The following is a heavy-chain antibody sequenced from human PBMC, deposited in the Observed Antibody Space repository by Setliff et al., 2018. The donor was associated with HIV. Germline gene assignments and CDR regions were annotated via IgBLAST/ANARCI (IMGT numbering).Heavy chain of an antibody. CDR1: GGSFSNYR. V-gene: IGHV4-4*07. J-gene: IGHJ5*02. Sequence: SETLSLTCTLFGGSFSNYRWSWIRQPAGRGLEWIGRIYRSGTTDYKPSLKSRVSMSLDTSRDQFSLTLTSVAAEDTAVYYCARDRHYSGLGSYGPWGPGVLVTVSS. CDR2: IYRSGTT. CDR3: ARDRHYSGLGSYGP. D-gene: IGHD3-10*01.